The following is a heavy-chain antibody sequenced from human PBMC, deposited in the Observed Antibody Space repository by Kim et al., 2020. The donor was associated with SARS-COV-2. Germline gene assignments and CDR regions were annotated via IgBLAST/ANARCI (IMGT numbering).Heavy chain of an antibody. J-gene: IGHJ6*02. V-gene: IGHV3-43*01. CDR3: AKDISNYYGSGSYYSTLGPDYGMDV. D-gene: IGHD3-10*01. CDR1: GFTFDDYT. CDR2: ISWDGGST. Sequence: GGSLRLSCAASGFTFDDYTMHWVRQAPGKGLEWVSLISWDGGSTYYADSVKGRFTISRDNSKNSLYLQMNSLRTEDTALYYCAKDISNYYGSGSYYSTLGPDYGMDVWGQGTTVTVSS.